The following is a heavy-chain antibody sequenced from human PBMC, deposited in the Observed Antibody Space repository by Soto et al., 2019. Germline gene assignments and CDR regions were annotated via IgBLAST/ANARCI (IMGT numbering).Heavy chain of an antibody. V-gene: IGHV3-33*01. Sequence: QVQLVESGGGVVQPGRSLRLSCAASGFTFSSYGMHWVRQAPGKGLEWVAVIWYDGSNKYYADSVKGRFTISRDNSKNTLCLQMNSLRAEDTAVYYCARAQYQLLHKKRGAFDIWGQGTMVTVSS. CDR1: GFTFSSYG. CDR3: ARAQYQLLHKKRGAFDI. CDR2: IWYDGSNK. D-gene: IGHD2-2*01. J-gene: IGHJ3*02.